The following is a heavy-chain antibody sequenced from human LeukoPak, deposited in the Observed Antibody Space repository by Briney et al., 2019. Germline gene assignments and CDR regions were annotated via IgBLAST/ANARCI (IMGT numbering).Heavy chain of an antibody. Sequence: SETLSLTCTVSGGSISSYYWSWIRQPPGKGLERIGYIYYSGSTNYNPSLKSRVTISVDTSKNQFSLKLSSVTAADTAVYYCASGGNYYDSSGYRYWGQGTLVTVSS. CDR3: ASGGNYYDSSGYRY. CDR2: IYYSGST. V-gene: IGHV4-59*08. CDR1: GGSISSYY. J-gene: IGHJ4*02. D-gene: IGHD3-22*01.